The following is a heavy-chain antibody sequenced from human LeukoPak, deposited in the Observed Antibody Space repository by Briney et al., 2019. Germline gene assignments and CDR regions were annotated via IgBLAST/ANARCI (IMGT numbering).Heavy chain of an antibody. CDR3: ARGPSINYGDYYY. CDR1: GFTFSNYA. CDR2: ISYDGSNK. V-gene: IGHV3-30-3*01. Sequence: PGRSLRLSCAASGFTFSNYAMHWVRQAPGKGLEWVAVISYDGSNKYYADSVKGRFTISRDNSKNTLYLQMNSLRAEDTAVYYCARGPSINYGDYYYWGQGTLVTVSS. D-gene: IGHD4-17*01. J-gene: IGHJ4*02.